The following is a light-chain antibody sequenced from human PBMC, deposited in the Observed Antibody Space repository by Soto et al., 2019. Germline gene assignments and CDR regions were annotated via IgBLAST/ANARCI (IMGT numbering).Light chain of an antibody. CDR2: EVT. Sequence: QSALTQPPSASGSPGQSVTISCTGTSSDVGGYKYVSWYQQHPGKAPGLMIYEVTKRPSGVPDRFSGSNSGNTATLTISRVEAGDEADYYCQVWDSSSDLLVFGGGTKLTVL. CDR1: SSDVGGYKY. J-gene: IGLJ2*01. CDR3: QVWDSSSDLLV. V-gene: IGLV2-8*01.